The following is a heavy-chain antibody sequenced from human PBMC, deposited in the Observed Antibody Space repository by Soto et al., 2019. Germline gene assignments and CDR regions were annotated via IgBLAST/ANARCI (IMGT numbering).Heavy chain of an antibody. CDR3: ATGLTLPVRPSFDT. D-gene: IGHD2-21*02. J-gene: IGHJ5*02. V-gene: IGHV3-53*01. CDR2: IFSGDNT. CDR1: GFTVSGNS. Sequence: EVQLVESGGGLIQPGGSLRLSCAASGFTVSGNSITWVRQAPGKGLEWVSVIFSGDNTYYSDSVKGRFTISRDNSKNTVYLQMTRLRGDDTAVYFCATGLTLPVRPSFDTWGQGTLLTVSS.